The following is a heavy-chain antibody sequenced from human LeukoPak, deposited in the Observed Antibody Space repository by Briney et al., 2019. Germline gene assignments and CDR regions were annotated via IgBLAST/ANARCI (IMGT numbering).Heavy chain of an antibody. CDR2: IYYSGST. CDR1: GGSISSSSYY. Sequence: SETLSLTCTVSGGSISSSSYYWGWIRQPPGKGLELIGSIYYSGSTYYNPSLKSRVTISVDTSKNQFSLKLSSVTAADTAVYYCARLFNDYGDWGGWFDPWGQGTLVTVSS. V-gene: IGHV4-39*01. D-gene: IGHD4-17*01. CDR3: ARLFNDYGDWGGWFDP. J-gene: IGHJ5*02.